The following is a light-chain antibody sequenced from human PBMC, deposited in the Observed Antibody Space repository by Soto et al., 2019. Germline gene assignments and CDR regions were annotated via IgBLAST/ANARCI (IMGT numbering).Light chain of an antibody. Sequence: DIQMTQSPSSLSASVGDRVTITCRASQTISNFLNWYQKKPGKAPKLLIYSASSLQSGVPSRFSGSGSGTDFTLTIRSLQPEDFATYYCQQPISFPITFGQGTRLEIK. J-gene: IGKJ5*01. CDR2: SAS. V-gene: IGKV1-39*01. CDR1: QTISNF. CDR3: QQPISFPIT.